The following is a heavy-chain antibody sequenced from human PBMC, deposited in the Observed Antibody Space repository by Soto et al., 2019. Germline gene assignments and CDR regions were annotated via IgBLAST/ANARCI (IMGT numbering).Heavy chain of an antibody. D-gene: IGHD2-21*01. V-gene: IGHV1-8*01. CDR2: MNPNSGNT. J-gene: IGHJ2*01. Sequence: QVPLVQSGAEVKKPGASVKVSCKASGYTFTSYDINWVRQATGQGLEWMGWMNPNSGNTGYAQKFQGRVTMTRNTSISTAYMELSSLRSEDTAVYYCARVIGDSHLRYFDLWGRGTLVTVSS. CDR1: GYTFTSYD. CDR3: ARVIGDSHLRYFDL.